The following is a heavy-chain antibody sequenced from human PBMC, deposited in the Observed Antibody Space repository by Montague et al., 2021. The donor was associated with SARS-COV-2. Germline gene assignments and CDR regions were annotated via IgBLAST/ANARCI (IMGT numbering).Heavy chain of an antibody. CDR2: IHYSGTT. CDR3: ARHYGSSLDS. CDR1: GGSISSTTYC. Sequence: SETLSLTCTVSGGSISSTTYCWGWIRQPPGKGLEWIGFIHYSGTTYYNPSLKSRISISVDTPKHQFSLNLTSVTAADTAVYYCARHYGSSLDSWGQGTLVAVSS. D-gene: IGHD4-17*01. V-gene: IGHV4-39*01. J-gene: IGHJ4*02.